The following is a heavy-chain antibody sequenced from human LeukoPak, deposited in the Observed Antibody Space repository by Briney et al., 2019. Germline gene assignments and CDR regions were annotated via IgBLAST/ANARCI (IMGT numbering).Heavy chain of an antibody. J-gene: IGHJ4*02. D-gene: IGHD1-26*01. V-gene: IGHV4-61*01. Sequence: PSETLSFTCTVSGGSVSSGSYYWSWIRQPPGKGLEWIGYIYYSGSTNYNPSLKSRVTISVDTSKNQFSLKLSSVTAADTAVYYCARVIIVGASIDYWGQGTLVTVSS. CDR1: GGSVSSGSYY. CDR3: ARVIIVGASIDY. CDR2: IYYSGST.